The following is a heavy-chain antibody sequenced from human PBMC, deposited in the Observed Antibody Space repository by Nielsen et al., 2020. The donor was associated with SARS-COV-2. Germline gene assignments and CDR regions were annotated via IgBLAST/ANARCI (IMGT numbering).Heavy chain of an antibody. V-gene: IGHV3-30-3*01. Sequence: GESLKISCAASGFTFSSYAMHWVRQAPGKGLEWVAVISYDGSNKYYADSVKGRFTISRDNSKNSLYLQMNSLRAEDTALYYCATFFVNWRGRHNDYWGQGTLVTVSS. CDR1: GFTFSSYA. CDR3: ATFFVNWRGRHNDY. CDR2: ISYDGSNK. J-gene: IGHJ4*02. D-gene: IGHD1-1*01.